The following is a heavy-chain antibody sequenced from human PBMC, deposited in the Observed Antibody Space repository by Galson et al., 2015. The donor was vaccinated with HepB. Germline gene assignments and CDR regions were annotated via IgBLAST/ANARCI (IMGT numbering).Heavy chain of an antibody. CDR1: GFTFSSYA. CDR3: AKAVFFGVYAPDPYSSYGRDV. Sequence: SLRLSCAASGFTFSSYAMSWVRQAPGKGLEWVSAISGSGGSTYYADSVKGRFTISRDNSKNTLYLQMNSLRAEDTAVYYCAKAVFFGVYAPDPYSSYGRDVWGQGTPVTVSS. J-gene: IGHJ6*02. V-gene: IGHV3-23*01. CDR2: ISGSGGST. D-gene: IGHD2-8*01.